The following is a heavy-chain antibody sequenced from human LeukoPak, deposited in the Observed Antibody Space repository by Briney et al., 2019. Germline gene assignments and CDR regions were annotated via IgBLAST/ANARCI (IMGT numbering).Heavy chain of an antibody. CDR1: GFTFSRFA. J-gene: IGHJ4*02. CDR2: ISGSDRTT. V-gene: IGHV3-23*01. D-gene: IGHD3-22*01. Sequence: GGSLRLSCEASGFTFSRFAMSWVRQAPGKGLEWVSSISGSDRTTYYADSVKGRFTISRDNSKNILYLQMNSLRADDTALYYCAKDGNYLDSSGYLIPFDYWGLGTLVTVSS. CDR3: AKDGNYLDSSGYLIPFDY.